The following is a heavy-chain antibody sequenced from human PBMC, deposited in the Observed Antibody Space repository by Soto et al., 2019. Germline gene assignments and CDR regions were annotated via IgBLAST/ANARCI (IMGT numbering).Heavy chain of an antibody. CDR1: GYTFTSYG. J-gene: IGHJ5*02. D-gene: IGHD6-6*01. V-gene: IGHV1-18*01. CDR2: ISAYNGNT. Sequence: QVQLVQSGAEVKKPGASVKVSCKASGYTFTSYGISWVRQAPGQGLEWMGWISAYNGNTNYAQKLQGRVTMTTDTSTSTAYMELRSLRSDDTAVYYCARDPLRVYSSSSSWFDPWGQGTLVTVSS. CDR3: ARDPLRVYSSSSSWFDP.